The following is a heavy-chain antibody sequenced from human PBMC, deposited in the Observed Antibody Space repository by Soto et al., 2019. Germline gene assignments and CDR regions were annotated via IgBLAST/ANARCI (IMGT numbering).Heavy chain of an antibody. Sequence: GGSLRLSCAASGFTFSSYSMNWVRQAPGKGLEWVSSISSSSSYIYYADSVKGRFTISRDNAKNSLYLQMNSLRAEDTAVYYCARDCSGCHQDSFDYWGQGTLVTVSS. CDR3: ARDCSGCHQDSFDY. CDR1: GFTFSSYS. CDR2: ISSSSSYI. J-gene: IGHJ4*02. D-gene: IGHD6-19*01. V-gene: IGHV3-21*01.